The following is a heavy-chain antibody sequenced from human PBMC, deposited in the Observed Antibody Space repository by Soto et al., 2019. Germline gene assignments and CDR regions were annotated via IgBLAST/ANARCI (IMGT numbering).Heavy chain of an antibody. V-gene: IGHV3-53*01. J-gene: IGHJ4*02. CDR3: AKEGPGGDVSAAAGTIDY. CDR1: GFTVSSKY. D-gene: IGHD6-13*01. CDR2: IWSAGLT. Sequence: PGGSLRLSCAASGFTVSSKYMNWVRQAPGKGLEWVSIIWSAGLTYYADSVKGRFTISRDNSKNTLYLQMNSLRAEDTAVYYCAKEGPGGDVSAAAGTIDYWGQGTLVTVSS.